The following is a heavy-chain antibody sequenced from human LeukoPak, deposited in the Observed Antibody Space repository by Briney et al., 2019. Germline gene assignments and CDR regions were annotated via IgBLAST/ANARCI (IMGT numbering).Heavy chain of an antibody. D-gene: IGHD3-22*01. CDR2: IYYSGST. V-gene: IGHV4-39*01. Sequence: SETLSLTCTASGGSISSGGYYWSWIRQHPGKGLEWIGYIYYSGSTYYNPSLKSRVTISVDTSKNQFSLKLSSVTAAETAVYYCARHGHYYDSSGYYSSFDYWGQGTLVTVSS. CDR3: ARHGHYYDSSGYYSSFDY. J-gene: IGHJ4*02. CDR1: GGSISSGGYY.